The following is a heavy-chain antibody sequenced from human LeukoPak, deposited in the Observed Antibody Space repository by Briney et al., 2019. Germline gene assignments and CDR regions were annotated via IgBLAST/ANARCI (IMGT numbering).Heavy chain of an antibody. J-gene: IGHJ6*02. CDR2: IYPGDSDT. CDR3: ARNSPSHGMDV. V-gene: IGHV5-51*01. Sequence: GESLKISFQGSGYTFTTYWIGWVRPMPGEGVEWMGIIYPGDSDTTYSPSFQGQVTFSAHKSISPAYLQWRSLKASDTAIYYCARNSPSHGMDVWGQGTTVTVSS. CDR1: GYTFTTYW.